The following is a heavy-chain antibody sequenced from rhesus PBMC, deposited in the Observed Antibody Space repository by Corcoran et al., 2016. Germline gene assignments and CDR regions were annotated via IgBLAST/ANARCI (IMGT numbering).Heavy chain of an antibody. CDR3: ARDLGVGTFDH. D-gene: IGHD3-16*01. CDR2: IYWNDSK. V-gene: IGHV2-95*01. J-gene: IGHJ4*01. CDR1: GFSINTAGTG. Sequence: QVTLQESGPALVKPTQTLTLTCTFSGFSINTAGTGVGWIRQPPGKALEWLASIYWNDSKYYNTSQTSGLSISKATPKNQLVLRMTNLEPVDTAAYYCARDLGVGTFDHWSQGVLVTVSS.